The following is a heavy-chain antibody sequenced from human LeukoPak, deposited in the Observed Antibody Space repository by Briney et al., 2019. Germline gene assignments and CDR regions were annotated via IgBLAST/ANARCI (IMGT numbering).Heavy chain of an antibody. CDR3: ARYDSSGYYYFDY. V-gene: IGHV4-59*08. J-gene: IGHJ4*02. Sequence: SETLSLTCTVSGGSISSYYWSWIRQPPGKGLEWIGYIYYSGSTNYNPSLKSRVTISVDTSKNQFSLKLSSVSAADTAVYYCARYDSSGYYYFDYWGQGTLVTVSS. CDR1: GGSISSYY. CDR2: IYYSGST. D-gene: IGHD3-22*01.